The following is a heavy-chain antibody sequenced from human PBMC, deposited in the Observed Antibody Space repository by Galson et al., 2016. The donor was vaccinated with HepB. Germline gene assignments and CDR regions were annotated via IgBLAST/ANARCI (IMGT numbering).Heavy chain of an antibody. D-gene: IGHD6-13*01. V-gene: IGHV3-23*01. CDR1: GFTFSSYA. Sequence: SLRLSCAASGFTFSSYAMTWVRQAPGKGLEWVSGISGSGANTYYANSVKGRFTISRDNSNNTLYLQVNSLRAEDTALYFCARYSNSWAPFDYWGQGRLVTVSS. CDR3: ARYSNSWAPFDY. CDR2: ISGSGANT. J-gene: IGHJ4*02.